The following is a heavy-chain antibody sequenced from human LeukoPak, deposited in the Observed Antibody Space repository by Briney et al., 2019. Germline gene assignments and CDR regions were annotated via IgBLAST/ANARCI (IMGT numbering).Heavy chain of an antibody. D-gene: IGHD3-3*01. CDR1: GFTFIAYE. CDR2: ISVSGSDL. Sequence: PGGSLRLFCTAAGFTFIAYEMNSVRQAPGEGLEWLSYISVSGSDLYYADSVKGRFTISRDNAKNSLYLQMISMRVDDAAVDYCDRDRPLRGIFGVVQGIYLDSWGQGTLVTVSS. V-gene: IGHV3-48*03. J-gene: IGHJ5*01. CDR3: DRDRPLRGIFGVVQGIYLDS.